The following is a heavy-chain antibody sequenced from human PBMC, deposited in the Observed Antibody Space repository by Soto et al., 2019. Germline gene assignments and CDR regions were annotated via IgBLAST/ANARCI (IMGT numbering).Heavy chain of an antibody. D-gene: IGHD2-8*02. CDR3: ARDKITGLFDY. J-gene: IGHJ4*02. CDR1: GGSFSGYY. Sequence: PSETLSLICAVYGGSFSGYYWTWIRQPPGTGLERIGENNHSGSTNYNPSLKSRVTISVDTSKNQFSLKLTSVTAADTAVYYCARDKITGLFDYWGQGTLVTV. V-gene: IGHV4-34*01. CDR2: NNHSGST.